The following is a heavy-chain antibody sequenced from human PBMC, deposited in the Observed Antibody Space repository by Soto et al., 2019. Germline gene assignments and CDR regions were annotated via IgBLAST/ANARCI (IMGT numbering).Heavy chain of an antibody. Sequence: SETLSLTCTVSGVSIGSYYWSWIRQPPGKGLEWIGYIYYSGSTNYNPSLKSRVTISVDTSKNQFSLKLSSVTAADTAVYYCARESYDFWSGYNYYYYGMDVWGQGTTVTVSS. D-gene: IGHD3-3*01. CDR3: ARESYDFWSGYNYYYYGMDV. CDR1: GVSIGSYY. CDR2: IYYSGST. J-gene: IGHJ6*02. V-gene: IGHV4-59*01.